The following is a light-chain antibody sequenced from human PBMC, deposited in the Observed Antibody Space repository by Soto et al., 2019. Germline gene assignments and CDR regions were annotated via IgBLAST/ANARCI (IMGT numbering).Light chain of an antibody. CDR3: QSYDSSLPVV. J-gene: IGLJ2*01. V-gene: IGLV1-40*01. CDR2: GNS. Sequence: QSVLTQPPSVSGAPGQRVTISCTRSSSNIGAGYDVHWYQQLPGTAPKLLIYGNSNRPSGVPDRFSGSKSGTSASLAITGLQAEDEADYYCQSYDSSLPVVFGGGTQLTVL. CDR1: SSNIGAGYD.